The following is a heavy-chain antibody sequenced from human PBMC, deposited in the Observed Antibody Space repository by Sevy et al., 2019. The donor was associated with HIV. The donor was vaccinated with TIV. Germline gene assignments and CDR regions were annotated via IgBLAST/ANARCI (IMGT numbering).Heavy chain of an antibody. J-gene: IGHJ6*02. D-gene: IGHD3-22*01. CDR3: ARVSSIYYDRGYYYAMDV. V-gene: IGHV3-7*01. CDR1: RFTFSTYW. CDR2: INQDGGEK. Sequence: QLGGSLRLSCVVSRFTFSTYWMSWVRQAPGKGLEWVANINQDGGEKYHLDSVKGRFTISRDNAKNSLYLQMNSLRAEDSAVYFCARVSSIYYDRGYYYAMDVWGQGTTVTVSS.